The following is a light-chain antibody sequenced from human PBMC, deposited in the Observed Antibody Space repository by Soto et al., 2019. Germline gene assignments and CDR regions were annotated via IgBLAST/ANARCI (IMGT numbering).Light chain of an antibody. CDR3: QQYNSYSRT. V-gene: IGKV1-5*01. Sequence: DIQMTQSPCTLSASVGGRVTITCRASQSISSWLAWYQQKPGKAPKLLIYDASSLESGVPSRFSGSGSGTEFTLTISSLQPDDFATYYCQQYNSYSRTFGQGTKWIS. CDR1: QSISSW. CDR2: DAS. J-gene: IGKJ1*01.